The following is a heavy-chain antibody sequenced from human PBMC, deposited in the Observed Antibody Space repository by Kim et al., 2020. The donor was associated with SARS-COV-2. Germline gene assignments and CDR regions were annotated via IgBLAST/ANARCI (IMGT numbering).Heavy chain of an antibody. CDR2: INHSGST. V-gene: IGHV4-34*01. Sequence: SETLSLTCAVYGGSFSGYYWSWIRQPPGKGLEWIGEINHSGSTNYNPSLKSRVTISVDTSKNQFSLKLSSVTAADTAVYYCARAQYSSRRFVYWGQGTLVTVSS. CDR3: ARAQYSSRRFVY. D-gene: IGHD6-13*01. CDR1: GGSFSGYY. J-gene: IGHJ4*02.